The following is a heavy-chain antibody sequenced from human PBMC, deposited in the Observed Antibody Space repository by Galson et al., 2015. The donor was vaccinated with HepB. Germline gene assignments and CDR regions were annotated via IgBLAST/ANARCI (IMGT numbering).Heavy chain of an antibody. CDR1: GGSVSSDNYY. Sequence: SETLSLTCTVSGGSVSSDNYYWNWIRQPPGKGLEWIGYVYYSGSTNYSPSLKSRVTISVDTSKNQFSLKLSSVTAADTAVYYCSRYSGRQGWFDPWGQGTLVTVSS. J-gene: IGHJ5*02. D-gene: IGHD1-26*01. V-gene: IGHV4-61*01. CDR2: VYYSGST. CDR3: SRYSGRQGWFDP.